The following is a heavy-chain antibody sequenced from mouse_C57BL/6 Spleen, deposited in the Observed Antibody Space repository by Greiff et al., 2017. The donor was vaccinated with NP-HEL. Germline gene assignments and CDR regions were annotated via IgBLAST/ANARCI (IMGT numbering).Heavy chain of an antibody. J-gene: IGHJ1*03. V-gene: IGHV1-42*01. Sequence: EVQLQQSGPELVKPGASVKISCKASGYSFTGYYMNWVKQSPEKSLEWIGEINPSTGGTTYNQKFKAKATLTVDKSSSTAYMQLKSLTSEDSAVYYCARTGSSYRYWYFDVWGTGTTVTVSS. CDR3: ARTGSSYRYWYFDV. CDR2: INPSTGGT. D-gene: IGHD1-1*01. CDR1: GYSFTGYY.